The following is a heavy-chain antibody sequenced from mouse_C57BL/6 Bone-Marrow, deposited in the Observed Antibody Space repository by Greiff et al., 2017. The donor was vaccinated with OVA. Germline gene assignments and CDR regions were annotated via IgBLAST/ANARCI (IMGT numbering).Heavy chain of an antibody. Sequence: EVKLMESGGGLVKPGGSLKLSCAASGFTFSDYGMHWVRQAPEKGLEWVAYISSGSSNIYYADTVKGRFTISRDNAKNTLFLQMTSLRSEDTAMYYCARTTPYYYGSSHYWYFDVWGTGTTVTVSS. J-gene: IGHJ1*03. V-gene: IGHV5-17*01. D-gene: IGHD1-1*01. CDR2: ISSGSSNI. CDR3: ARTTPYYYGSSHYWYFDV. CDR1: GFTFSDYG.